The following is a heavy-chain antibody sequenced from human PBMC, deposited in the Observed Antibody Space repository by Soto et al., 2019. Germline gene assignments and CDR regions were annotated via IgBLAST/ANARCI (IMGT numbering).Heavy chain of an antibody. CDR1: GFTFSSYA. J-gene: IGHJ1*01. D-gene: IGHD2-15*01. CDR2: ISGSGGST. Sequence: EVQLLESGGGLVQPGGSLRLSCAASGFTFSSYAMSWVRQAPGKGLEWVSAISGSGGSTYYADSVKGRFTISRDNSKNTRYLQMNRLRAEDTAVYYCAKDHSGGNPPRYFQHWGQGTLVTVSS. V-gene: IGHV3-23*01. CDR3: AKDHSGGNPPRYFQH.